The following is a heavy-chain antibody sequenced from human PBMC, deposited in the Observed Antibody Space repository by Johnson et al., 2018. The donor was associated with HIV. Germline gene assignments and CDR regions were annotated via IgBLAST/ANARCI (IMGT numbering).Heavy chain of an antibody. CDR3: TTDLAAVGSGAFDI. J-gene: IGHJ3*02. CDR1: GFTFSNAW. Sequence: VQLVESGGGLVKPGGSLRLSCAASGFTFSNAWMSWVRQAPGKGLEWVGRIKRKTDGGTTDYAAPVKGSFTISRDDSKNTLFLQMNSMKTEDTAVYYCTTDLAAVGSGAFDIWGQGTMVTVSS. V-gene: IGHV3-15*01. CDR2: IKRKTDGGTT. D-gene: IGHD6-13*01.